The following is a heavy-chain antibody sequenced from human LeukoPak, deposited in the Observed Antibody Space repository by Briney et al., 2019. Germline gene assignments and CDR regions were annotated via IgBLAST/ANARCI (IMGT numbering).Heavy chain of an antibody. CDR2: MNPNSGNT. Sequence: ASVKVSCKASGYTFTSYDINWVRQATGQGLEWMGWMNPNSGNTGYAQKFQGRVTMTRNTSISTAYMELSSLRSEDTAVYCCARGEGVDTAMLAHTWGQGTLVTVSS. D-gene: IGHD5-18*01. CDR1: GYTFTSYD. J-gene: IGHJ4*02. CDR3: ARGEGVDTAMLAHT. V-gene: IGHV1-8*01.